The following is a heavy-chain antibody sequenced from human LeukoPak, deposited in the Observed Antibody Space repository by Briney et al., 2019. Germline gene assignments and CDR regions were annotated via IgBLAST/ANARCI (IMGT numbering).Heavy chain of an antibody. V-gene: IGHV3-23*01. D-gene: IGHD3-10*01. Sequence: PGGSLRLSCAASGFTFSSYAMSWVRQAPRKGLEWVSAISGSGGSTYYADSVKGRFTISRDNSKNTLYLQMNSLRAEDTAVYYCAREPTYGSGSYHDYWGQGNLVTVSS. CDR1: GFTFSSYA. CDR3: AREPTYGSGSYHDY. J-gene: IGHJ4*02. CDR2: ISGSGGST.